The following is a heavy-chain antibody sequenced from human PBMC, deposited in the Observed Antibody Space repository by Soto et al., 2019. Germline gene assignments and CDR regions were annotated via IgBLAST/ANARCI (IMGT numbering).Heavy chain of an antibody. D-gene: IGHD5-18*01. CDR1: GFTFTSYG. CDR3: VSDRGYGHASVPYS. CDR2: ISYDGGLQ. Sequence: QAHLVESGGGVVQPGRSLRLSCAPSGFTFTSYGMHWVRQAPGTRLEWVAVISYDGGLQHYADSVKGRFTISRDNSKNMVLLQMNSLRAEDTAVYYCVSDRGYGHASVPYSWGQGTLVSVSS. J-gene: IGHJ4*02. V-gene: IGHV3-30*03.